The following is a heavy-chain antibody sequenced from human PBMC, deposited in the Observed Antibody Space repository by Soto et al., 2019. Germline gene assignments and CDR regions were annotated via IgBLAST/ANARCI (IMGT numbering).Heavy chain of an antibody. V-gene: IGHV4-31*03. D-gene: IGHD3-3*01. Sequence: SETLSLTCTVSGGSISSGGYYWSWIRQHPVKGLEWIGYIYYSGSTYYNPSLNSRVTISVDTSKNQFSLKLSSVTAADTAVYYCARIFYDFWSGSHKPKSPGMDVWGQGTTVTVSS. CDR1: GGSISSGGYY. J-gene: IGHJ6*02. CDR3: ARIFYDFWSGSHKPKSPGMDV. CDR2: IYYSGST.